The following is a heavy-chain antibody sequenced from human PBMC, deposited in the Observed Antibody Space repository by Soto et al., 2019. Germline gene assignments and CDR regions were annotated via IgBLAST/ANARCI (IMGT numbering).Heavy chain of an antibody. Sequence: QVQLVQSGAEVKKPGASVKVSCTASGGTFSSYSINWVRQAPGQGLEWMGEIIPIVGTANYAQTFQGRVTITADESTSTAYMVLISLRAEDEAVYYGARDGGRHSGGVDYWGQGTLVTVSS. CDR3: ARDGGRHSGGVDY. J-gene: IGHJ4*02. CDR1: GGTFSSYS. D-gene: IGHD1-26*01. CDR2: IIPIVGTA. V-gene: IGHV1-69*01.